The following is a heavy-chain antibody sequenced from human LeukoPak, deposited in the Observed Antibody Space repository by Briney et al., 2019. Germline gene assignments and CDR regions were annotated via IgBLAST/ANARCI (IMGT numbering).Heavy chain of an antibody. V-gene: IGHV1-18*01. D-gene: IGHD3-22*01. Sequence: ASVKVSCKASGSTFANYGITWVRQAPGHGLEWMGWISAFNGDTNYAQKFRDRATMTTDTFTNTAYMELRSLRSDDTAMYYCAVNRFNYYDSSGSLNFWGQGTLVTVSS. CDR1: GSTFANYG. CDR2: ISAFNGDT. CDR3: AVNRFNYYDSSGSLNF. J-gene: IGHJ4*02.